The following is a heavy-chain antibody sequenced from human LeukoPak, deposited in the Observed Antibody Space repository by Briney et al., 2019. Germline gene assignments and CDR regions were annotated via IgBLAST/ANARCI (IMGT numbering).Heavy chain of an antibody. V-gene: IGHV3-7*01. J-gene: IGHJ4*02. D-gene: IGHD2-8*01. CDR1: GFSISSYW. Sequence: AGTLTLTCTASGFSISSYWMSWVRHAPGKGLEWVGNIKKYGSENYYVDPVKGRFTISRDYAKNSLYLQMNSLRAEDTAVYYCARDRRVLMVYVGYFDYWGQGTLVTVSS. CDR2: IKKYGSEN. CDR3: ARDRRVLMVYVGYFDY.